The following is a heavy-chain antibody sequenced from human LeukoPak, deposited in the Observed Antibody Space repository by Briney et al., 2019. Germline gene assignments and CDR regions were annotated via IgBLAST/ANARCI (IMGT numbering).Heavy chain of an antibody. CDR1: GFSFSSYG. V-gene: IGHV3-30*02. CDR2: MRSDGSTK. D-gene: IGHD6-13*01. Sequence: GGSLRLSCAASGFSFSSYGMHWVRQAPGKGLEWVAYMRSDGSTKYYADSVKGRFTISRDNSKNTLYLQMNSLRAEDTAVYYCARVAYSIPYYFDYWGQGTLVTVSS. J-gene: IGHJ4*02. CDR3: ARVAYSIPYYFDY.